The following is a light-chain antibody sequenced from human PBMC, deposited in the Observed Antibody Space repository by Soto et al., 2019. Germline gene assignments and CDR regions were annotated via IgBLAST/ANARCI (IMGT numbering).Light chain of an antibody. Sequence: EIVLTQSPGTLSLSPGERATLSCRASQSVSSSYLAWYQQKPGQAPRLLIYGASSRATGIPDRFSGSGSGTDFTLTISRLEPEDFAVYYCHQYGSSPLTFGGGTKVVIK. V-gene: IGKV3-20*01. CDR1: QSVSSSY. CDR3: HQYGSSPLT. J-gene: IGKJ4*01. CDR2: GAS.